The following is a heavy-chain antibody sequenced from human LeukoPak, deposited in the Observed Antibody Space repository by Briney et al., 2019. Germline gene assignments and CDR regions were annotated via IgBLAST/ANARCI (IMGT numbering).Heavy chain of an antibody. CDR2: TYHSGST. Sequence: SETLSLTCAVSGGSISSGGYSWSWIRQPPGKGLEWIGYTYHSGSTYYNPPLKSRVTISVDRSKNQFSLKLSSVTAADTAVYYCARGLAVPGWYFDLWGRGTLVTVSS. D-gene: IGHD3-10*02. CDR3: ARGLAVPGWYFDL. V-gene: IGHV4-30-2*01. CDR1: GGSISSGGYS. J-gene: IGHJ2*01.